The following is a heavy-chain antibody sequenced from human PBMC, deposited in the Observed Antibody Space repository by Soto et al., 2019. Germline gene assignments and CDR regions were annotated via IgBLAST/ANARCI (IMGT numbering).Heavy chain of an antibody. V-gene: IGHV3-33*01. CDR3: ARVFDTYYFDV. Sequence: QVQLVESGGAVVQPGRSLRLSCAASGFTFSTYGMHWVRQAPGKGLGWVALIWSDGTNKYYADSVKGRFTISRDNSKNMVYLQMNSLRAEDTAVYYCARVFDTYYFDVWGQGTLVTVSS. J-gene: IGHJ4*02. CDR1: GFTFSTYG. CDR2: IWSDGTNK. D-gene: IGHD3-9*01.